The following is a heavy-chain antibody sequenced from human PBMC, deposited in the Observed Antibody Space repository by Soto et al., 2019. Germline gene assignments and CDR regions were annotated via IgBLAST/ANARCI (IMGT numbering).Heavy chain of an antibody. V-gene: IGHV1-3*01. D-gene: IGHD5-18*01. CDR1: GYTFTSYA. J-gene: IGHJ5*02. CDR3: ARDRGGYSYAIGWFDP. Sequence: ASVKVSCKASGYTFTSYAMHWVRQAPGQRLEWMGWINAGNGNTKYSQKFQGRVTITRDTSASTAYMELSSLRSEDTAVYYCARDRGGYSYAIGWFDPWGQGTLVTVPS. CDR2: INAGNGNT.